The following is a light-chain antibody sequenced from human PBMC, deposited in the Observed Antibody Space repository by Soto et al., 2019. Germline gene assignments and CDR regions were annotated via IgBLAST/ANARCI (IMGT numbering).Light chain of an antibody. CDR2: GNS. V-gene: IGLV1-40*01. Sequence: QSVLTQPTSVSGAPGQRVTISCTGSSSNIGAGYDVNWYQQLPGTAPKLLIFGNSNRPSGVPDRFSGSKSGTSASLAITGLQAEDEADYYCQSYDTSRGVFGTGTKLTVL. CDR3: QSYDTSRGV. CDR1: SSNIGAGYD. J-gene: IGLJ1*01.